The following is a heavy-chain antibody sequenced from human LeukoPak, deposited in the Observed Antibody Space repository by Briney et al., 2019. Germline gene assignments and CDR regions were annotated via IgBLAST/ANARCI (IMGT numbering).Heavy chain of an antibody. CDR2: ISAYNGNT. CDR3: ARVVVVEATITYFDY. J-gene: IGHJ4*02. CDR1: GYTFTSYG. Sequence: ASVKVSCKASGYTFTSYGISRVRQAPGQGLEWMGWISAYNGNTNYAQKRQGRVTMTTDTSTSTAYMELRSLRSDATAVYSCARVVVVEATITYFDYWGQGTLVTVSS. D-gene: IGHD5-12*01. V-gene: IGHV1-18*04.